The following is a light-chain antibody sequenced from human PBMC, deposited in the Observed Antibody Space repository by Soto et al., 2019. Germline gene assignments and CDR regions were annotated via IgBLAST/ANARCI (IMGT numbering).Light chain of an antibody. CDR1: HGISSW. J-gene: IGKJ3*01. V-gene: IGKV1-12*01. Sequence: DIQMTQSPSSVSASVGDRVTITCRSSHGISSWLAWYQQKPGKAPKLLIYAASSLQSGVPSRFSGSGSGTDFPLTISSLQPEDFETYYCQQANSFPPCFGPGTKVDTK. CDR2: AAS. CDR3: QQANSFPPC.